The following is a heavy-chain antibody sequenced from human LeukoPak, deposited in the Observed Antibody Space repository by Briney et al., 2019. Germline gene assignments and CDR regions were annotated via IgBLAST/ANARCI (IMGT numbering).Heavy chain of an antibody. J-gene: IGHJ4*02. V-gene: IGHV2-5*01. CDR1: GFSLSTSGVG. CDR2: IYWNDIK. Sequence: SSPTLVNPTQTLTLTCTFSGFSLSTSGVGVGWIRQPPGKALEWLALIYWNDIKRYSPSLNSRLTITKDTSQNQVVLTMTNMDPVDTATYYCAHLRDVVVTAIPHYWGQGTLVTVSS. D-gene: IGHD2-21*02. CDR3: AHLRDVVVTAIPHY.